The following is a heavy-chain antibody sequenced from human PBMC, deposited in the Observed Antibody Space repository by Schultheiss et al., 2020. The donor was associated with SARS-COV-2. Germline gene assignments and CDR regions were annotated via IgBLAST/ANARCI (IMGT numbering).Heavy chain of an antibody. D-gene: IGHD6-19*01. CDR3: ARASGWSIYYYYGMDV. J-gene: IGHJ6*02. CDR1: GFTVSSNY. Sequence: GESLKISCAASGFTVSSNYMSWVRQAPGKGLEWVSVIYSGGSTYYADSVKGRFTISRDNSKNTLYLQMNSLRAEDTAVYYCARASGWSIYYYYGMDVWGQGTTVTVAS. V-gene: IGHV3-53*01. CDR2: IYSGGST.